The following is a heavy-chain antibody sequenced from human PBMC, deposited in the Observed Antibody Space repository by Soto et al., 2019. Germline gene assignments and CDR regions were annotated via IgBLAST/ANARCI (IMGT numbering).Heavy chain of an antibody. CDR1: GGSISSYY. D-gene: IGHD3-3*01. CDR2: IYYSGST. J-gene: IGHJ3*02. Sequence: SETLSLTCTVSGGSISSYYWSWIRQPPWKGLEGIGYIYYSGSTNYNPSLKSRVTISVDTSKNQFSLKLSSVTAADTAVYYCARYMMGSVYYDLWSGYDDAFDIWAQGTMVTVSS. V-gene: IGHV4-59*08. CDR3: ARYMMGSVYYDLWSGYDDAFDI.